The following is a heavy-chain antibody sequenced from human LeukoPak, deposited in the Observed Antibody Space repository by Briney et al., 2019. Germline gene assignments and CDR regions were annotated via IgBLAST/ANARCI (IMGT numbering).Heavy chain of an antibody. J-gene: IGHJ4*02. D-gene: IGHD6-13*01. Sequence: ASVKVSCKVSGYTLTELSMHWVRQAPGKGLEWMGGFDPEDGETIYAQKFQGRVTMTEDTSTDTAYMEPSSLRSEDTAVYYCATDSPSGAAAGYFDYWGQGTLVTVSS. V-gene: IGHV1-24*01. CDR3: ATDSPSGAAAGYFDY. CDR1: GYTLTELS. CDR2: FDPEDGET.